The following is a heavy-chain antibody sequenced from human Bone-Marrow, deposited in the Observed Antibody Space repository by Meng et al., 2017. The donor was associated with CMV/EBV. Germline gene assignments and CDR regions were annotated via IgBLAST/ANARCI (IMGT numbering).Heavy chain of an antibody. CDR2: IYSGGST. Sequence: GGSLRLSCAASGFTFSSYAMSWVRQAPGKGLEWVSVIYSGGSTYYADSVKGRFTISRDNSKNTLYLQMNSLRAEDTAVYYCARDLAPYYYGSGSYYRTNWFDPWGQGTLVTVSS. D-gene: IGHD3-10*01. CDR3: ARDLAPYYYGSGSYYRTNWFDP. J-gene: IGHJ5*02. CDR1: GFTFSSYA. V-gene: IGHV3-66*02.